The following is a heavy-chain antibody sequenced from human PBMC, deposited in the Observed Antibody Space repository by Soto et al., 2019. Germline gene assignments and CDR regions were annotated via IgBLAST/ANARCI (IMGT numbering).Heavy chain of an antibody. Sequence: SVKVSCKASGGTFSSYAISWVRQAPGQGLEWMGGIIPIFGTANYAQKFQGTVTITADESTSTAYMELSSLRSEDTAVYYCARERTYDFWSGYYTASGYFDYWGQGTLVTVSS. CDR3: ARERTYDFWSGYYTASGYFDY. CDR2: IIPIFGTA. CDR1: GGTFSSYA. D-gene: IGHD3-3*01. J-gene: IGHJ4*02. V-gene: IGHV1-69*13.